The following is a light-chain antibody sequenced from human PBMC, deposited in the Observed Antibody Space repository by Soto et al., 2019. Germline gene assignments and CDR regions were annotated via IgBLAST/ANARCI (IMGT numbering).Light chain of an antibody. J-gene: IGLJ1*01. V-gene: IGLV2-14*01. Sequence: QSALTQPASVSGSPGQSITISCTGISSDGDDYKDVSWYQQHPGKAPKLMIYEVTYRPPGVSNRFSGSKSGNTASLTISGLQADDESDYYCSSYTSTSTVFGTGTKLTVL. CDR3: SSYTSTSTV. CDR1: SSDGDDYKD. CDR2: EVT.